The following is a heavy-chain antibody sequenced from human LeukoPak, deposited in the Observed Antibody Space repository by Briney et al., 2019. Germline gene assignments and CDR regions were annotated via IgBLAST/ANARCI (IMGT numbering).Heavy chain of an antibody. CDR2: IYSGGST. J-gene: IGHJ6*02. CDR3: ARSGITMIAYGMDV. CDR1: GFTVSSNY. D-gene: IGHD3-22*01. Sequence: GGSLRLSCAASGFTVSSNYMSWVRQAPGKGLEWVSVIYSGGSTYYADSVKGRFTISRDNSKNTLYLQMNSLRAEDTAVYYCARSGITMIAYGMDVWGQGTTVTVSS. V-gene: IGHV3-53*01.